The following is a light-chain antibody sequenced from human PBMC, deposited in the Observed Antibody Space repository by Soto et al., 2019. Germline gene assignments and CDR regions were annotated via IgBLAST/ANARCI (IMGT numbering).Light chain of an antibody. J-gene: IGKJ4*01. CDR2: KTS. V-gene: IGKV1-5*03. Sequence: DIQMTQYPSTLSASVGDRVTITCRASQSISNWLAWYQQKPGKAPKLLNYKTSNLDSGVPSRFSGSGSGTEFSLTISSLQPDDFATYYCQQYKSFSLSFGGGTRVEVK. CDR1: QSISNW. CDR3: QQYKSFSLS.